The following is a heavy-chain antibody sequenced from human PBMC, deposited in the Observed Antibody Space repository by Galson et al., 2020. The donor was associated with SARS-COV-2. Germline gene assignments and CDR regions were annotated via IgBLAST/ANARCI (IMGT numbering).Heavy chain of an antibody. CDR3: ARDVIAYHTHLRGYSGYDTKDYYYYYMDV. CDR2: ISSSSSTI. D-gene: IGHD5-12*01. V-gene: IGHV3-48*04. J-gene: IGHJ6*03. CDR1: GFTFSSYS. Sequence: GGSLRLSCAASGFTFSSYSMNWVRQAPGKGLEWVAYISSSSSTIYYADSVKGRFTISRDNAKNSLYLQMNSLRAEDTAVYYCARDVIAYHTHLRGYSGYDTKDYYYYYMDVWGKGTTVTVSS.